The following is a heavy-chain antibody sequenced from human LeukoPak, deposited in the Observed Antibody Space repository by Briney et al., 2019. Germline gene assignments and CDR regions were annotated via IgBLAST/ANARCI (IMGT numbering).Heavy chain of an antibody. CDR3: ARGMVRGVTPHYFDY. D-gene: IGHD3-10*01. J-gene: IGHJ4*02. V-gene: IGHV1-18*01. Sequence: ASVKVSCKASGYTFTSYGISWVRQAPGQGLEWMGWISAYNGNTNYAQKLRGRVTMTTDTSTSTAYMELRSLRSDDTAVYYCARGMVRGVTPHYFDYWGQGTLVTVSS. CDR1: GYTFTSYG. CDR2: ISAYNGNT.